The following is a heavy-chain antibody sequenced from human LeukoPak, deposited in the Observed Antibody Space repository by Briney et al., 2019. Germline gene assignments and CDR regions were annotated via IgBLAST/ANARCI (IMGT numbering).Heavy chain of an antibody. CDR3: ARHPQPRAAATVRWFDP. CDR1: GYSFTNYW. D-gene: IGHD2-15*01. Sequence: GESLKISCKGAGYSFTNYWIGWVRQMPGKGLEWMGIIYPGDSDTRYSPSFQGQVTISVDKSISTAYLQWSSLKASDSAMYYCARHPQPRAAATVRWFDPWGQGTLVTVSS. CDR2: IYPGDSDT. V-gene: IGHV5-51*01. J-gene: IGHJ5*02.